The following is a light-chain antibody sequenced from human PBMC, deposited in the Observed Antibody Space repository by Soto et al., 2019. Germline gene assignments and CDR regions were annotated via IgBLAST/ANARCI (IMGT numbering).Light chain of an antibody. CDR2: GAS. Sequence: EIVLPQSPGTLSFSPGERATLSCRASQSVSSSYLAWYQQKPGQAPRLLIYGASSRATGIPDRFSDSGSGTDFTLTISRLEPEDFAVYYCQQYGSSPRTFGQGTKVDIK. CDR3: QQYGSSPRT. J-gene: IGKJ1*01. V-gene: IGKV3-20*01. CDR1: QSVSSSY.